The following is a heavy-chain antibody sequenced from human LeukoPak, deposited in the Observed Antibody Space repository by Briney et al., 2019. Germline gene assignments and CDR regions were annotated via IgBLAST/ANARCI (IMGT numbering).Heavy chain of an antibody. V-gene: IGHV5-51*01. D-gene: IGHD3-16*01. Sequence: GESLKISCKASGYKFTSYWIGWVRQMPGKGPEWMGIIYPDDSDIRYSPSFQGQVTISADKSLSTAYLQWSSLKASDSAMYYCARHPYDVFAGYYLDHLGQGTLVTVSS. CDR2: IYPDDSDI. J-gene: IGHJ4*02. CDR3: ARHPYDVFAGYYLDH. CDR1: GYKFTSYW.